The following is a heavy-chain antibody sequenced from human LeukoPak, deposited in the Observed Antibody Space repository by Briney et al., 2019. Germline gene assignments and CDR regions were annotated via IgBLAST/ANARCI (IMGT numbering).Heavy chain of an antibody. D-gene: IGHD6-13*01. V-gene: IGHV3-23*01. CDR1: GFTFSSYV. Sequence: GGSLRLSCAASGFTFSSYVMSWGRQAPGKGLEWVSAIIGVGDSTYYAESVKGRFTISRDNSENTLYLQMNSLRAEDTAVYYCAKGSSSSRPYYFDYWGQGTLVTVSS. CDR3: AKGSSSSRPYYFDY. J-gene: IGHJ4*02. CDR2: IIGVGDST.